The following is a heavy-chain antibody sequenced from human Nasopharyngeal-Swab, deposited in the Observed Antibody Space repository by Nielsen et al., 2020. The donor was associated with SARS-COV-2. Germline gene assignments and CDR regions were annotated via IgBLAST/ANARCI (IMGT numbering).Heavy chain of an antibody. D-gene: IGHD1-1*01. CDR3: AKQTSGRGYYYYYGMDV. Sequence: GESLKISCAASGFTFSSYGMHWVRQAPGKGLEWVAVISYDGSNKYYADSVKGRFTISRDNSKNTLYLQMNSLRAEDTAVYYCAKQTSGRGYYYYYGMDVWGQGTTVTVSS. V-gene: IGHV3-30*18. CDR2: ISYDGSNK. CDR1: GFTFSSYG. J-gene: IGHJ6*02.